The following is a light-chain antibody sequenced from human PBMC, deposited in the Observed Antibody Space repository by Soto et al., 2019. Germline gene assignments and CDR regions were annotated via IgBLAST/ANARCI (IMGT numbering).Light chain of an antibody. V-gene: IGLV2-14*01. CDR1: SSDVGGYNY. Sequence: QSLLTQPASVSGSPGQSITISCTGTSSDVGGYNYVSWYQQHPGKAPKLMIYAVSNRPSGVSNRFSGSKSGNTATLTISGLQAEDEADYYCCSYTVSGTYVFGTGTKVTVL. CDR3: CSYTVSGTYV. J-gene: IGLJ1*01. CDR2: AVS.